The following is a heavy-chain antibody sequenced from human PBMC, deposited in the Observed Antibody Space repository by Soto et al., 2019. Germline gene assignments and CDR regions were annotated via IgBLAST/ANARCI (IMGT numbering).Heavy chain of an antibody. CDR2: ISVSGDRT. CDR3: AKDGDSITRNKPLDY. CDR1: GFAFISYA. Sequence: GGSLRLSCAASGFAFISYAIFCFRHSPWKGLEWVSSISVSGDRTFYADSVKGRFTISRDNSRNTLHLQMNSLRAEDTALYYCAKDGDSITRNKPLDYWGQGTLVTVSS. V-gene: IGHV3-23*01. D-gene: IGHD3-3*01. J-gene: IGHJ4*02.